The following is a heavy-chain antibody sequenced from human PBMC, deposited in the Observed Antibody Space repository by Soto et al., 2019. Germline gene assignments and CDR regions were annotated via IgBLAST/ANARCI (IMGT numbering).Heavy chain of an antibody. CDR3: ARELPYYDILTGQLHPMAYYYGMDV. CDR2: INSDGSST. D-gene: IGHD3-9*01. CDR1: RFTVFSYW. J-gene: IGHJ6*02. V-gene: IGHV3-74*01. Sequence: GWCLGLACASSRFTVFSYWMHWVRQAPGKGLVWVSRINSDGSSTSYADSVKGRFTISRDNAKNTLYLQMNSLRAEDTAVYYCARELPYYDILTGQLHPMAYYYGMDVWGQGTTVTGSS.